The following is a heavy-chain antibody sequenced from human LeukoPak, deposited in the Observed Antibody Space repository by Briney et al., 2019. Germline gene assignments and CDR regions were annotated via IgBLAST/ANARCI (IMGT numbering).Heavy chain of an antibody. J-gene: IGHJ4*02. CDR1: DSSISSSYS. Sequence: PSETLSLTCTVSDSSISSSYSWGWVRQPPRKGLEWIGSFYPSGSTYYNPSLKSRVTISIDTSKNQFSLKLSSVTAADTAVYYCARGSTYGSGNYRGRDYFDDWGQGTLVTVSS. CDR3: ARGSTYGSGNYRGRDYFDD. D-gene: IGHD3-10*01. CDR2: FYPSGST. V-gene: IGHV4-38-2*02.